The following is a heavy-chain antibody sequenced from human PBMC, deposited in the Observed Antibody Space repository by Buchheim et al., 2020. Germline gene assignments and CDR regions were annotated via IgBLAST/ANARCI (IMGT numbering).Heavy chain of an antibody. Sequence: QVQLVESGGGVVQPGRSLRLSCAASGFTFSSYAMHWVRQAPGKGLEWVAVISYDGSNKYYADSVKGRFTISRDNSQNTLYLQMNSLGAEDTAVYYCARGQSYYDSSGYYYRNYGMDVWGQGTT. CDR2: ISYDGSNK. D-gene: IGHD3-22*01. V-gene: IGHV3-30*04. J-gene: IGHJ6*02. CDR3: ARGQSYYDSSGYYYRNYGMDV. CDR1: GFTFSSYA.